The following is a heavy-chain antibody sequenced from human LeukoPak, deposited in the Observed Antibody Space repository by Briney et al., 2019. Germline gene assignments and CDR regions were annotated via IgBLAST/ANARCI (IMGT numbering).Heavy chain of an antibody. D-gene: IGHD2-15*01. Sequence: PGGSLRLSCAASGFTFSSYSMNWVRQAPGKGLEWVSSISSSSSYIYCADSVKGRFTISRDNAKNSLYLQMNSLRAEDTAVYYCMVVAATKDSFDYWGQGTLVTVSS. CDR2: ISSSSSYI. CDR3: MVVAATKDSFDY. CDR1: GFTFSSYS. V-gene: IGHV3-21*01. J-gene: IGHJ4*02.